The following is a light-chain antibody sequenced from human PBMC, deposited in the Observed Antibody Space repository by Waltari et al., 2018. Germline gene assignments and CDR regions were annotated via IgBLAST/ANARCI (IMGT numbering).Light chain of an antibody. Sequence: DIVLTQSPATLSLSPGERATLSCRASQSVGTYLSWYQQKPGQAPRLLIYDASNRATGITARFSGSGSGTDFTLTISSLEPEDFAVYYCQQRSNWPPITFGQGTRLELK. CDR3: QQRSNWPPIT. CDR1: QSVGTY. CDR2: DAS. V-gene: IGKV3-11*01. J-gene: IGKJ5*01.